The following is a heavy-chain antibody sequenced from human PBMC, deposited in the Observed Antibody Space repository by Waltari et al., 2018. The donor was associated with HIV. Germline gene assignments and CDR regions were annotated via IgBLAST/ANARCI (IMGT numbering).Heavy chain of an antibody. J-gene: IGHJ4*02. CDR3: ATTYPAHYD. Sequence: EGQLVESGGGLLRPGGAFRLSCAASGFNFNEAWMTWLRQTPGKGLECVRRIKPKTEGGTVEYTTPVKGRFTISRDDSKQTLYLQMSSLRTEDTGVYYCATTYPAHYDRGPGTLVTVSS. CDR1: GFNFNEAW. V-gene: IGHV3-15*01. CDR2: IKPKTEGGTV. D-gene: IGHD3-22*01.